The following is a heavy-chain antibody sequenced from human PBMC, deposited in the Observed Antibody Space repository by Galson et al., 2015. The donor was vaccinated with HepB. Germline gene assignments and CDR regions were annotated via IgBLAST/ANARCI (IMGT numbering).Heavy chain of an antibody. J-gene: IGHJ4*02. Sequence: SLRLSCAASGFTFSSCDMNWVRQAPGKGLEWVSGIRYNGGSTYYADSVKGRFTISRVNSRNTVYLQMNSLRAEDTAIYYCAKVNWNLGRDFWGQGILVTVPS. CDR3: AKVNWNLGRDF. CDR1: GFTFSSCD. V-gene: IGHV3-23*01. D-gene: IGHD1-1*01. CDR2: IRYNGGST.